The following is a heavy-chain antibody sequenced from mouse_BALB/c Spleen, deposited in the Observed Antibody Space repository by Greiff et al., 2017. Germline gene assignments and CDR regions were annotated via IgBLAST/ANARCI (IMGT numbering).Heavy chain of an antibody. CDR3: ARGLRRTDAMDY. D-gene: IGHD2-4*01. J-gene: IGHJ4*01. V-gene: IGHV1-63*02. CDR2: IYPGGGYT. CDR1: GYTFTNYW. Sequence: QVQLKQSGAELVRPGTSVKISCKASGYTFTNYWLGWVKQRPGHGLEWIGDIYPGGGYTNYNEKFKGKATLTADTSSSTAYMQLSSLTSEDSAVYFCARGLRRTDAMDYWGQGTSVTVSS.